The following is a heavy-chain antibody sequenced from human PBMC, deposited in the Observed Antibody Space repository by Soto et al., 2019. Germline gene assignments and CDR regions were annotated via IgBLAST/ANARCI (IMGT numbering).Heavy chain of an antibody. Sequence: GGSLRLSCAASGFTFSSYWMSWVRQAPGKGLEWVANIKQDGSEKYYVDSVKGRFTISRDNAKNSLYLQMNSLGAEDTAVYYCARDPTVERYDSSDYHYYYYYGMDVWGQGTTVTVSS. CDR3: ARDPTVERYDSSDYHYYYYYGMDV. J-gene: IGHJ6*02. CDR1: GFTFSSYW. V-gene: IGHV3-7*01. CDR2: IKQDGSEK. D-gene: IGHD3-22*01.